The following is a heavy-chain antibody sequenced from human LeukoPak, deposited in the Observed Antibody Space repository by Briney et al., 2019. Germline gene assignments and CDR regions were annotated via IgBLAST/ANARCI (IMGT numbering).Heavy chain of an antibody. CDR2: ISGSGGST. J-gene: IGHJ6*02. CDR1: GFTFSSYA. Sequence: GGSLRLSCAASGFTFSSYAMSWVRQAPGKGLEWVSAISGSGGSTYYADSVKGRFTISRDNSKNTLYLQMNSLRAEDTAVYYCARDRGPVVVTASGGYYGMDVWGQGTTVTVSS. V-gene: IGHV3-23*01. D-gene: IGHD2-21*02. CDR3: ARDRGPVVVTASGGYYGMDV.